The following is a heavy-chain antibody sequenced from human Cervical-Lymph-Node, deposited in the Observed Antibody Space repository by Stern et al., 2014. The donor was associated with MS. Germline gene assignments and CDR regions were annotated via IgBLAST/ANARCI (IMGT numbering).Heavy chain of an antibody. V-gene: IGHV1-69*01. CDR2: IIPIFGTG. CDR1: GGAFSNYA. Sequence: QLVQSGAEVKKPGSSVKVSCKASGGAFSNYAISWVRQAPGQGLEWMGGIIPIFGTGNYAQKFQGRVTITADVSTSTAYMELSSLRSEDTAVYYCAREGEAYYYYGMDVWGQGTTVTVSS. CDR3: AREGEAYYYYGMDV. D-gene: IGHD2-21*01. J-gene: IGHJ6*02.